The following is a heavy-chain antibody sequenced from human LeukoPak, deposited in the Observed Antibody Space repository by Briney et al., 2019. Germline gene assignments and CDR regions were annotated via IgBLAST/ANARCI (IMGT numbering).Heavy chain of an antibody. V-gene: IGHV3-23*01. Sequence: PGGSLRLSCGASGFTFSRNFMSWVRQAPGKGLELVAGISNSGGDISYAESVKGRFTISRDNSKSTLFLQMNSLRAEDTAVYYCAKDMSAAYWGRGTRVTVSS. J-gene: IGHJ4*02. CDR1: GFTFSRNF. D-gene: IGHD3-16*01. CDR2: ISNSGGDI. CDR3: AKDMSAAY.